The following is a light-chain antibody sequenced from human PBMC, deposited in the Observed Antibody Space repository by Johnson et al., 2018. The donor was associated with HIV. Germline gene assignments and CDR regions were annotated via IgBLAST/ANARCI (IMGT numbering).Light chain of an antibody. J-gene: IGLJ1*01. CDR2: DNN. CDR1: SSNIWNNY. Sequence: QSVLTQPPSVSAAPGQKVTISCSGSSSNIWNNYVSWYQQLPHTAPRLLISDNNKRPSGIPDRFSGSKSGTSATLGITGLQTGDEADYYCGTWDSSLSAHYVFGTGTKVNVL. V-gene: IGLV1-51*01. CDR3: GTWDSSLSAHYV.